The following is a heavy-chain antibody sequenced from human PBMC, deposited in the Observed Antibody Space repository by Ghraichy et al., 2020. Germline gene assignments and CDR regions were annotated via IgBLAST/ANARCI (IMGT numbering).Heavy chain of an antibody. CDR1: GGSISSGGYY. CDR3: AREDVTGTTALDY. V-gene: IGHV4-31*03. J-gene: IGHJ4*02. Sequence: SETLSLTCTVSGGSISSGGYYWSWIRQHPGKGLEWIGYIYYSGSTYYNPSLKSRVTISVDTSKNQFSLKLSSVTAADTAVYYCAREDVTGTTALDYWGQGTLVTVSS. D-gene: IGHD1-7*01. CDR2: IYYSGST.